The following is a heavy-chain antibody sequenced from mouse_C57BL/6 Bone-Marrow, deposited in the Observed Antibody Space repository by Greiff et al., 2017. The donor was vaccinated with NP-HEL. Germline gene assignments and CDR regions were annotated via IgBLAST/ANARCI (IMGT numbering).Heavy chain of an antibody. CDR3: TIPLTGMGYYFDY. Sequence: VQLQQSGAELVRPGASVTLSCKASGYTFTDYEMHWVKQTPVHGLEWIGAIDPETGGTAYNQKFKGKAILTADKSSSTAYMELRSLTSEDSAVYYCTIPLTGMGYYFDYWGQGTTLTVSS. V-gene: IGHV1-15*01. CDR1: GYTFTDYE. J-gene: IGHJ2*01. D-gene: IGHD4-1*01. CDR2: IDPETGGT.